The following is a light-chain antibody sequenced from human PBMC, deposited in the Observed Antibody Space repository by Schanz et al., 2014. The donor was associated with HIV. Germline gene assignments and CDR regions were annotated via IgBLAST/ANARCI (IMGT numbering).Light chain of an antibody. CDR1: QNTGTY. V-gene: IGKV3-15*01. J-gene: IGKJ2*01. CDR3: QHYGTSYT. Sequence: DIVMTQSPATLSVSPGERAILSCRTSQNTGTYLAWYQQKAGQAPRLLIYGASTRATGIPARFSGSGSGTEFTLTISRLEPEDFAVYYCQHYGTSYTFGQGTKLEIK. CDR2: GAS.